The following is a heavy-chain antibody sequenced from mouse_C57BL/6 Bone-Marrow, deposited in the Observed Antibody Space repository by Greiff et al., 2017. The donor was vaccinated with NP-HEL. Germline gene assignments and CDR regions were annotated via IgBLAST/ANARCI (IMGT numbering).Heavy chain of an antibody. J-gene: IGHJ4*01. CDR2: ISYDGSN. V-gene: IGHV3-6*01. CDR1: GYSITSGYY. Sequence: LMESGPGLVKPSQSLSLTCSVTGYSITSGYYWNWIRQFPGNKLEWMGYISYDGSNNYNPSLKNRISITRDTSKNQFFLKLNSVTTEDTATYYCARGIYYDYDDAMDYWGQGTSVTVSS. CDR3: ARGIYYDYDDAMDY. D-gene: IGHD2-4*01.